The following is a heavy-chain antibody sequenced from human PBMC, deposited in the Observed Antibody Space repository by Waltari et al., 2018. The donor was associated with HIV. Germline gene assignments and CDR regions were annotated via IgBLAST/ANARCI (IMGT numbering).Heavy chain of an antibody. CDR1: GFRLSDYW. D-gene: IGHD3-9*01. CDR2: IKSDANSA. V-gene: IGHV3-74*01. Sequence: EVQLVESGGGSVQPGGSLNLACVVYGFRLSDYWRHWVRQVPGKGLVWVSRIKSDANSATYAGSVKGRFTISSDNAKNTLYLQMNSLRDEDTAVYYCARSDYFHNWGQGTLVTVSS. J-gene: IGHJ4*02. CDR3: ARSDYFHN.